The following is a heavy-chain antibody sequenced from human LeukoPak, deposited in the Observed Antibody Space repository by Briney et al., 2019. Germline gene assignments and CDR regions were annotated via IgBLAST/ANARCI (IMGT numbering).Heavy chain of an antibody. CDR3: ARVFSGTYLNYHHFDY. V-gene: IGHV3-21*01. J-gene: IGHJ4*02. Sequence: GGSLRLSCAASGFTFSSYSMNWVRQAPGKGLEWVSSISSSSSYIYYADSVKGRFTVSRNNAKNSLYLQMDSLRAEDTAVYYCARVFSGTYLNYHHFDYWGQGTLVTVSS. CDR2: ISSSSSYI. D-gene: IGHD1-26*01. CDR1: GFTFSSYS.